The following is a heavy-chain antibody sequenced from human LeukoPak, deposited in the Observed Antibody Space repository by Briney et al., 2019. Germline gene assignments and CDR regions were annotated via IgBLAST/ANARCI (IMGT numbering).Heavy chain of an antibody. D-gene: IGHD1-26*01. CDR3: ARRGSGSYYED. CDR1: GFTFRTYW. Sequence: GGSLRLSCAASGFTFRTYWMSWVRQSPGKGLEWVANIKQLGSEKYYEDSVKGRFTISRDDAKNSLYLQMSSLRAEDTAVYYCARRGSGSYYEDWGQGTLVTVSS. J-gene: IGHJ4*02. CDR2: IKQLGSEK. V-gene: IGHV3-7*01.